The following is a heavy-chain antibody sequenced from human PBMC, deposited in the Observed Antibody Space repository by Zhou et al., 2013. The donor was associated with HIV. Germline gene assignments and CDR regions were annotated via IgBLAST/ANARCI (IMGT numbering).Heavy chain of an antibody. CDR1: GATWSHFA. D-gene: IGHD5-12*01. CDR2: IIPSSGDT. Sequence: QVQMVQSGAEMKKPGSSVKVSCKASGATWSHFAMNWVRQAPGQGLEYLGWIIPSSGDTRYAPNFQGRVTMTRDTSINTVYMELTRLKSDDTAVYYCAGYGRGYNWLYYWGQGTLVTVSS. V-gene: IGHV1-2*02. J-gene: IGHJ4*02. CDR3: AGYGRGYNWLYY.